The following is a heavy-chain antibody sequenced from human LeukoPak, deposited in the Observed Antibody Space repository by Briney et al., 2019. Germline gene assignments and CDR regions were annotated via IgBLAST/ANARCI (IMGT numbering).Heavy chain of an antibody. CDR1: GGTFSSYA. CDR3: ARECNSPFWWFDP. D-gene: IGHD4-23*01. V-gene: IGHV1-69*04. J-gene: IGHJ5*02. Sequence: SVKVSCKASGGTFSSYAISWVRQAPGQGLEWMGRIIPILGIANYAQKFQDRVTITADKSTSTAYMELSSLRSEDTAVYYCARECNSPFWWFDPWGQGTLVTVSS. CDR2: IIPILGIA.